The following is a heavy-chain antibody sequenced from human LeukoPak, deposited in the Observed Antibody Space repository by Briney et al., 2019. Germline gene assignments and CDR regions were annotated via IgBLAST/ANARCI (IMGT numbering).Heavy chain of an antibody. V-gene: IGHV3-73*01. D-gene: IGHD1-26*01. CDR3: TRHWDSGSFEFYDAFDI. Sequence: PGGSLRLSCAASGFTFSGSAMHWVRQASGKGLEWVGRIRSKANIYATAFAASVKGSFTISRDDSKHTTYLQMNSLKTEDTAVYYCTRHWDSGSFEFYDAFDIWGQGTMVTVSS. CDR1: GFTFSGSA. J-gene: IGHJ3*02. CDR2: IRSKANIYAT.